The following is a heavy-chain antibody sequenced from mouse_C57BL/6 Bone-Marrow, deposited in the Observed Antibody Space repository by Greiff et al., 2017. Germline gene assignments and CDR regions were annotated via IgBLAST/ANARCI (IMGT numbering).Heavy chain of an antibody. D-gene: IGHD1-1*01. CDR2: ISSGSSTI. V-gene: IGHV5-17*01. CDR3: ARRYYGSSWGFAY. J-gene: IGHJ3*01. Sequence: DVKLVESGGGLVKPGGSLTLSCAASGFTFSDYGMHWVRQAPETGLEWVAYISSGSSTIYYADTVKGRFTISRDNAKNTLFLQMTSLRSEDTAMYYCARRYYGSSWGFAYWGQGTLVTVSA. CDR1: GFTFSDYG.